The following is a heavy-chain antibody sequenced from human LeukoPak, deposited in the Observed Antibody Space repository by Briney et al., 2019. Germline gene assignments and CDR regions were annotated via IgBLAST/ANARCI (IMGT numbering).Heavy chain of an antibody. CDR3: ARDDRPFDY. V-gene: IGHV3-30-3*01. CDR2: ISYAGSNK. D-gene: IGHD3-22*01. CDR1: GFTFSSYA. Sequence: PGGSLRLSCAPSGFTFSSYAMHWVRQAPGKGLEWVAVISYAGSNKFYADSVRGRVTISRDNSKNTLYLQMNNLKTEDTAVYYCARDDRPFDYWGQGTLVTVSS. J-gene: IGHJ4*02.